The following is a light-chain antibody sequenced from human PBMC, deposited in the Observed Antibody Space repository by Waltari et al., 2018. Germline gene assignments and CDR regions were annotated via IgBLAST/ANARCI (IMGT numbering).Light chain of an antibody. V-gene: IGKV3-20*01. CDR3: QQYGSSIMYT. CDR2: GAS. J-gene: IGKJ2*01. Sequence: VLTQSPGTLSLSPGDRATLSCRASQSITKRYFAWYQQKPGQAPRLLIYGASSRAAGIPDRFSGSWSGTEFTLTISRLEAEDSAVYYCQQYGSSIMYTFGQGTKLEIK. CDR1: QSITKRY.